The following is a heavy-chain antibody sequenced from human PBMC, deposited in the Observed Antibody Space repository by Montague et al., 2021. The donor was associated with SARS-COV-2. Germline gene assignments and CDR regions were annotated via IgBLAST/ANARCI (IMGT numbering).Heavy chain of an antibody. CDR2: VRDSGTT. Sequence: SETLSLTCGVSGDSIMSYHWSWVRKPPGRGLEWIGDVRDSGTTNYNPSLNNRITISIDTSKAQFSLILTPVNAADTAVYYCARFFRVGTSSAFDHWGQGILVTVSS. V-gene: IGHV4-59*08. CDR1: GDSIMSYH. J-gene: IGHJ5*02. CDR3: ARFFRVGTSSAFDH. D-gene: IGHD3-10*01.